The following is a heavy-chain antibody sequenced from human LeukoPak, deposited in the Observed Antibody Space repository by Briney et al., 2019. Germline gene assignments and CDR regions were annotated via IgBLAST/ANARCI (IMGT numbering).Heavy chain of an antibody. CDR1: GFTFSSYS. Sequence: GGSLRLSCAASGFTFSSYSMNWVRQAPGKGLEWVSYISSSSSTIYYADSVKGRFTISRDSAKNSLYLQMNSLRAEDTAVYYCARDQGYYGSGSTDSWGQGTLVTVSS. CDR2: ISSSSSTI. V-gene: IGHV3-48*01. J-gene: IGHJ5*02. CDR3: ARDQGYYGSGSTDS. D-gene: IGHD3-10*01.